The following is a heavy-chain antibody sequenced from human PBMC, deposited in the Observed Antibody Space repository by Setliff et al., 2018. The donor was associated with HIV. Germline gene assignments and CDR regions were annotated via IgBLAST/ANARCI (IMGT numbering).Heavy chain of an antibody. CDR1: GVTFNYSF. V-gene: IGHV1-69*13. J-gene: IGHJ4*02. CDR2: VVPTIHEA. D-gene: IGHD2-21*01. CDR3: ARGVGDGYNYDY. Sequence: ASVKVSCKASGVTFNYSFITWVRQAPGQGLEWMGGVVPTIHEATYAQKFQGRVTITADESATTVYMEMSGLTSEDTASYYCARGVGDGYNYDYWAQGTLVTVSS.